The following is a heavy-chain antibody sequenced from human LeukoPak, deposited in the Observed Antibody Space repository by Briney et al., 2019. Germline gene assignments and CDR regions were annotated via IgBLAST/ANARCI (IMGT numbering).Heavy chain of an antibody. CDR3: ARVALVGKQQLSFWFDP. V-gene: IGHV1-18*01. CDR1: GYTFTSYG. J-gene: IGHJ5*02. D-gene: IGHD6-13*01. Sequence: GASVEVSCKASGYTFTSYGISWARQAPGQGLEWMGWISAYNGNTNYAQKLQGRVTMTTDTSTSTAYMELRSLRSDDTAVYYCARVALVGKQQLSFWFDPWGQGTLVTVSS. CDR2: ISAYNGNT.